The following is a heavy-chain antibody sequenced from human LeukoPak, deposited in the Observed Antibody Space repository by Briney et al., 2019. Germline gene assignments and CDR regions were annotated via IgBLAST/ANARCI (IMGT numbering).Heavy chain of an antibody. Sequence: GGSLRLSCATSRFIFSSYWMTWVRRTPGKGLEWVASINQDGSDKYYVDSVKGRFTISRDNAKKSLYLEMSSLRAEDTAVYYCARDVGKKPDYWGQGTLVTVSS. CDR1: RFIFSSYW. CDR3: ARDVGKKPDY. CDR2: INQDGSDK. J-gene: IGHJ4*02. V-gene: IGHV3-7*01. D-gene: IGHD1-1*01.